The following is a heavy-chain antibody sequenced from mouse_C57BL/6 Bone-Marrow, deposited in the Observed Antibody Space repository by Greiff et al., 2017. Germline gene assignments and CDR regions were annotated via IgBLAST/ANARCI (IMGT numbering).Heavy chain of an antibody. CDR3: ARSFLRFAY. CDR2: IYPRSGNT. V-gene: IGHV1-81*01. CDR1: GYTFTSYD. J-gene: IGHJ3*01. Sequence: VQLVESGAELARPGASVKLSCKASGYTFTSYDISWVKQRTGQGLEWIGKIYPRSGNTYYNEKFKGKATLTADKSSSTAYMELRSLTSEDSAVYFCARSFLRFAYWGQGTLVTVSA.